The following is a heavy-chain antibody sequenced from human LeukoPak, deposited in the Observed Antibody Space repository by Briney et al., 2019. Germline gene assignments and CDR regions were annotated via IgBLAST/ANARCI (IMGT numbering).Heavy chain of an antibody. Sequence: ASVKVSCKASGYIFTTYSIYWVRQAPGQGLEWIGMINPRGDATIYAQKFQGRVTMTSDTSTTTIHMELSSLKSEDTGLYYCARKWSSRDWFDPWGQGTLVTVSS. V-gene: IGHV1-46*01. D-gene: IGHD2-8*01. CDR2: INPRGDAT. CDR3: ARKWSSRDWFDP. J-gene: IGHJ5*02. CDR1: GYIFTTYS.